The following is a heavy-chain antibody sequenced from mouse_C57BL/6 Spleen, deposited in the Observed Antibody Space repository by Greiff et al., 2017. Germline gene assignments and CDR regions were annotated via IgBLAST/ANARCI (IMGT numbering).Heavy chain of an antibody. CDR3: ARYGNPLYAMDY. CDR1: GYTFTSYW. Sequence: QVQLQQPGAELVKPGASVKMSCKASGYTFTSYWITWVKQRPGQGLAWIGDFYPGSGSPNYNEKFKSKATLTVDTSSSTAYMQLSSLTSEDSAVYYCARYGNPLYAMDYWGQGTSVAVSS. D-gene: IGHD2-1*01. J-gene: IGHJ4*01. CDR2: FYPGSGSP. V-gene: IGHV1-55*01.